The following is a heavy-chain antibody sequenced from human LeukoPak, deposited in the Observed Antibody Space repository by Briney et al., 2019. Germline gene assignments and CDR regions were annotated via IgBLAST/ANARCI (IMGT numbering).Heavy chain of an antibody. CDR3: ARVRSGWYDDY. J-gene: IGHJ4*02. CDR2: INSDGSIT. Sequence: GGSLRVSCAASGFTFSSYWMHWVRQAPGKGLVWVSRINSDGSITTYADSVKGRFTISRDNAKNTLYLQMNSLRAEDTAVYYCARVRSGWYDDYWGQGTLVTVSS. CDR1: GFTFSSYW. V-gene: IGHV3-74*01. D-gene: IGHD6-19*01.